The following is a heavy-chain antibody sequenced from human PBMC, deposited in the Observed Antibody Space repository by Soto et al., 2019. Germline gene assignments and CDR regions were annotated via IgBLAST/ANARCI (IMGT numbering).Heavy chain of an antibody. CDR2: IKQDGSEK. CDR3: ARGFFDIDV. J-gene: IGHJ6*03. Sequence: EVQLVESAGGLVQPGGSLRLSCAASGFTFSRYWMSWVRQAPGKGLEWVANIKQDGSEKYYVDSVKGRFTISRDNAKNSLYLQMNSLRAEDTAVYYCARGFFDIDVLGKGTTVTVSS. D-gene: IGHD3-3*01. V-gene: IGHV3-7*01. CDR1: GFTFSRYW.